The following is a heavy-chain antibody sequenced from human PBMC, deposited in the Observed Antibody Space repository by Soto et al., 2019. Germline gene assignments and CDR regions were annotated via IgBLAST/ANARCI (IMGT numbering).Heavy chain of an antibody. Sequence: QVQLQESGPGLVKPSETLSLTRTVSGGSISSYYWSWIRQPPGKGLEWIGYIYYSGSTNYNPSLRSRVTISVDTSKNQVALKLSSVTAADTAVYYCARMLRSWYVADYWGQGTLVTVSS. D-gene: IGHD6-13*01. CDR1: GGSISSYY. CDR2: IYYSGST. CDR3: ARMLRSWYVADY. V-gene: IGHV4-59*01. J-gene: IGHJ4*02.